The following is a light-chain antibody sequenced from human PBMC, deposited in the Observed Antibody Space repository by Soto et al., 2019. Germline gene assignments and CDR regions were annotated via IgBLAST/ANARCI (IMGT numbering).Light chain of an antibody. Sequence: LTQPASVSGSPGQSITISCTGTSGDIGSYNRVSWYQQHPGKAPKLIIYEVTDRPSGVSNRFSGSKSGNTASLTISGLQAEDEAEYYCSSYTNINTRACVFGTGTELTVL. CDR1: SGDIGSYNR. CDR3: SSYTNINTRACV. J-gene: IGLJ1*01. CDR2: EVT. V-gene: IGLV2-14*01.